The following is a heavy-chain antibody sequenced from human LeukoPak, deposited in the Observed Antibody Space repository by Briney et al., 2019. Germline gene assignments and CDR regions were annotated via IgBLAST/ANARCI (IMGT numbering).Heavy chain of an antibody. Sequence: SETLSLTCTVSGGSISSGSYYWSWIRQPAGKGLEWIGRIYTSGSTNYNPSLKSRVTISVDTSKNQFSLKLSSVTAADTAVYYCARYYDILTGPFDYWGQGTLVTVSS. V-gene: IGHV4-61*02. CDR2: IYTSGST. CDR1: GGSISSGSYY. D-gene: IGHD3-9*01. J-gene: IGHJ4*02. CDR3: ARYYDILTGPFDY.